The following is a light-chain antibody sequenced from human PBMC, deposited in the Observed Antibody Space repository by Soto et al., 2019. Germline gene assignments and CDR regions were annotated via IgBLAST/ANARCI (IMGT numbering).Light chain of an antibody. J-gene: IGKJ1*01. CDR1: QSVSSN. CDR3: LQYNNWPPWT. CDR2: GAS. Sequence: EIVMMQSPATLSVSPGERATLSCRTSQSVSSNLAWYQQKPGQAPRLLIYGASTRATGIPARFSGSGSGTEFTLTISSLQSEDFAVYYCLQYNNWPPWTFGQGTKVEIK. V-gene: IGKV3-15*01.